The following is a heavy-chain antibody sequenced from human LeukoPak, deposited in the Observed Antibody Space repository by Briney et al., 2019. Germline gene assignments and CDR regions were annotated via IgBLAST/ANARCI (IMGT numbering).Heavy chain of an antibody. CDR3: ARRVGYQLLYPARLNWFVP. D-gene: IGHD2-2*02. J-gene: IGHJ5*02. CDR1: GFTFSDYY. Sequence: SGGSLRLSCAASGFTFSDYYMSWIRQAPGKGLEWVLYISSSGSTIYYADSVEGRLTISRDNAKNSLYLQMNSLRAEVTAVYYCARRVGYQLLYPARLNWFVPWGERTLVTVSS. CDR2: ISSSGSTI. V-gene: IGHV3-11*04.